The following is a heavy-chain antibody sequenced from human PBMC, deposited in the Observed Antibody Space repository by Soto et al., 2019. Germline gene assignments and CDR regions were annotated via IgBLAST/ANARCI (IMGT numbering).Heavy chain of an antibody. Sequence: PGGSLRLSCAASGFRFSTYSMNWVRQATGKGLEWVASISTTNSYIYYADSVRGRFTISRDNAKNSLFLQMNSLRAEDTAVYYCTRDPVPHSRGYFPLDYCGQGT. D-gene: IGHD3-22*01. J-gene: IGHJ4*02. CDR3: TRDPVPHSRGYFPLDY. V-gene: IGHV3-21*01. CDR2: ISTTNSYI. CDR1: GFRFSTYS.